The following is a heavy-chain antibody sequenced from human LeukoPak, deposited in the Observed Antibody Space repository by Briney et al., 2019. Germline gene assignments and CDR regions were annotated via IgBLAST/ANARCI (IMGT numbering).Heavy chain of an antibody. D-gene: IGHD2-2*01. Sequence: PGGSLRLSCAASGFTFSSYAMSWVRQAPGKGLEWVSAISGSGGSTYYADSVKGRFTISRDNSKNTLYLQMNSLRAEDTAVYYCANRIVVVPAALLSDAFDIWGQGTMVTVSS. CDR1: GFTFSSYA. V-gene: IGHV3-23*01. CDR2: ISGSGGST. J-gene: IGHJ3*02. CDR3: ANRIVVVPAALLSDAFDI.